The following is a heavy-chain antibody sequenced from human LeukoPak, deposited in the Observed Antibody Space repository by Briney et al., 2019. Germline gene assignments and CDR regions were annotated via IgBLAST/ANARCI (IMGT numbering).Heavy chain of an antibody. V-gene: IGHV1-69*01. D-gene: IGHD2-15*01. Sequence: SVKVSCKASGGTLSSFAISWVRQAPGQGLEWMGGLIPILGTPNYAQKFQGRVTITADESTNTAYMELSSLRPEDTAVYYCASRYCIAGSCHSTYYYYYGMDGWGQGTTVTVSS. CDR1: GGTLSSFA. CDR2: LIPILGTP. J-gene: IGHJ6*02. CDR3: ASRYCIAGSCHSTYYYYYGMDG.